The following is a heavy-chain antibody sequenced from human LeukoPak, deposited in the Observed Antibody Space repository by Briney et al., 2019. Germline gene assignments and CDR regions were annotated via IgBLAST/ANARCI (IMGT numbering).Heavy chain of an antibody. CDR1: GFTFSSYW. V-gene: IGHV3-7*01. CDR3: ARAGLRNWYFDL. Sequence: GSLRLSCAASGFTFSSYWMSWVRQAPGKGLEWVANIKQDGSEKYYVDSVKGRFTISRDNAKNSPYLQMNSLRAEDTAVYYCARAGLRNWYFDLWGRGTLVTVSS. J-gene: IGHJ2*01. CDR2: IKQDGSEK.